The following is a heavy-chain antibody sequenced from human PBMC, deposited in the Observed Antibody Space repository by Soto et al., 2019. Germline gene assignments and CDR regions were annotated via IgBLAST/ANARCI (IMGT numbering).Heavy chain of an antibody. CDR2: IYWDDEK. CDR3: AHRIQASSNFQNWFDP. D-gene: IGHD2-2*01. J-gene: IGHJ5*02. Sequence: QITLKESGPTLVKPTQTLTLTCTFSGFSLTTSGVGVGWIRQPPGKALEWLALIYWDDEKRYSPSLKSRLTITKDPSKNQVVLTMTNIDPVDPATYYCAHRIQASSNFQNWFDPWGHGTRVSVSS. V-gene: IGHV2-5*02. CDR1: GFSLTTSGVG.